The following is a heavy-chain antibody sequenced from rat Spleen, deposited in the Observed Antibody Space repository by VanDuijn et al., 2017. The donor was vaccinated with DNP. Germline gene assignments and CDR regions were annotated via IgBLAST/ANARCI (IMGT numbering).Heavy chain of an antibody. Sequence: EVQLVESGGGLVQPGRSLKLSCAASGFTFSDHNMAWVRQAPTKGLAWVATISYDGYNTYYRDSVKGRFTISRDNAKSTLYLQMDSLRSEDTATYYCASRPPPTRGPFDYWGQGVMVTVSS. CDR3: ASRPPPTRGPFDY. CDR2: ISYDGYNT. CDR1: GFTFSDHN. J-gene: IGHJ2*01. D-gene: IGHD1-4*01. V-gene: IGHV5-7*01.